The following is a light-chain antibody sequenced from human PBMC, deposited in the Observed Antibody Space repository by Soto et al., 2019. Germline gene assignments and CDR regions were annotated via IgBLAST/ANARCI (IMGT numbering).Light chain of an antibody. Sequence: IVMTQTPLSSPVTLGQPASISCRSSQSLVHSDGDTYLSWVQQRPGQPPRLLIYKISNRFSGVPSRFSGSGSGTDFTLTISSLQPEDIASYYCQQSYRAPWTFGQGTKVDIK. CDR2: KIS. V-gene: IGKV2-24*01. CDR3: QQSYRAPWT. J-gene: IGKJ1*01. CDR1: QSLVHSDGDTY.